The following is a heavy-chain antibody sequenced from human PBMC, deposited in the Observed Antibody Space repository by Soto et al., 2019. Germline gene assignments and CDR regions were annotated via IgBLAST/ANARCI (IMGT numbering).Heavy chain of an antibody. CDR3: ATLGRGYSGYDLAGESMAPFDY. J-gene: IGHJ4*02. D-gene: IGHD5-12*01. CDR2: IYCSGRT. V-gene: IGHV4-39*01. Sequence: PSETLSLTCTVSGASISSSTYYWGWIRQPPGKGLEWIGSIYCSGRTYYSPSLKSRATISVDTSRNQFSLKLSSVTAADTAVYFCATLGRGYSGYDLAGESMAPFDYWGQGTLVTVSS. CDR1: GASISSSTYY.